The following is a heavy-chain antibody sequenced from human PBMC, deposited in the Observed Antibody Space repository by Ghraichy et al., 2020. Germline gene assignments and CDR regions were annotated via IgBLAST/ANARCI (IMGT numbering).Heavy chain of an antibody. D-gene: IGHD3-3*01. CDR2: IYYSGST. CDR3: ARAGTYYDFWSGYYISGYSYGQPYYFDY. J-gene: IGHJ4*02. CDR1: GGSISSGDYY. Sequence: SETLSLTCTVSGGSISSGDYYWSWIRQPPGKGLEWIGYIYYSGSTYYNPSLKSRVTISVDTSKNQFSLKLSSVTAADTAVYYCARAGTYYDFWSGYYISGYSYGQPYYFDYWGQGTLATVSS. V-gene: IGHV4-30-4*01.